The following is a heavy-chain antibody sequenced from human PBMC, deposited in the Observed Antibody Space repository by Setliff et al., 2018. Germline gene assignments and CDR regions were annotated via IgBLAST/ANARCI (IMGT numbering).Heavy chain of an antibody. J-gene: IGHJ6*03. V-gene: IGHV5-51*01. Sequence: PGESLKISCQGSGYSFSTYWIAWVRQMPGKGLEWMGIIFPGDSVTRYSPPFQGQVTFSADKSINTAYLQWNSLKASDTAVYFCARVGDYMGYYYNYYMDVWANGTTVTVSS. CDR3: ARVGDYMGYYYNYYMDV. D-gene: IGHD3-10*01. CDR1: GYSFSTYW. CDR2: IFPGDSVT.